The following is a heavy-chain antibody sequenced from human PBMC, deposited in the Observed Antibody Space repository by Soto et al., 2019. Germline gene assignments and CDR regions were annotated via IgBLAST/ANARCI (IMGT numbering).Heavy chain of an antibody. CDR1: GFTFSSYG. Sequence: GGSLRLSCAASGFTFSSYGMHRVRQAPGKGLEWVAVIWYDGSNKYYADSVKGRFTISRDNSKNTLYLQMNSLRAEDTAVYYCARAQPPYHYDFWSGYPRRPYYYYYGMDVWGQGTTVTVSS. J-gene: IGHJ6*02. V-gene: IGHV3-33*01. CDR2: IWYDGSNK. CDR3: ARAQPPYHYDFWSGYPRRPYYYYYGMDV. D-gene: IGHD3-3*01.